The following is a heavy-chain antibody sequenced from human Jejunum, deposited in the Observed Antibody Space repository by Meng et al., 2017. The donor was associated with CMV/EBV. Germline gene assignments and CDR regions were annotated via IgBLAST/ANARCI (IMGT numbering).Heavy chain of an antibody. V-gene: IGHV3-30*02. CDR3: AKVVRSGDYYYGTDV. Sequence: FTVGDYAMHCVVPPTTKGLEDISLLQYTAPPHFSSPSFHLLFPISLDNSNSTLYLQMNSLRAEDTAVYYCAKVVRSGDYYYGTDVWGLGTTVTVSS. CDR1: FTVGDYA. J-gene: IGHJ6*02. D-gene: IGHD3-10*01. CDR2: LQYTAPPH.